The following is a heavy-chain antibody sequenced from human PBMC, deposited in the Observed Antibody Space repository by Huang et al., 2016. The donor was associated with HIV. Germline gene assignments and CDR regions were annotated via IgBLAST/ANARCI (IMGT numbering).Heavy chain of an antibody. J-gene: IGHJ6*03. CDR2: INHSEST. Sequence: QVQLQQWGAGLLRPSETLSLTCAVYGGSFSGYYGTWIHQPPGKGLEWIGEINHSESTNYNPSLKSRVTISVDTSRNQFSLTLTSVTAADTAVYYCARGQGGYYYYMDVWGKGTTVTVSS. CDR3: ARGQGGYYYYMDV. V-gene: IGHV4-34*01. CDR1: GGSFSGYY.